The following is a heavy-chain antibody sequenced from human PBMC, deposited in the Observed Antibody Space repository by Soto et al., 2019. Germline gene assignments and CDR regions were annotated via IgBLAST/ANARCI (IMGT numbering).Heavy chain of an antibody. CDR3: ARGFLKLELPENYYYYYMDV. Sequence: GASVKVSCKASGYTFTSYDINWVRQATGQGLEWMGWMNPNSGNTGYAQRFQGRVTMTRNTSISTAYMELSSLRSEDTAVYYCARGFLKLELPENYYYYYMDVWGKGTTVTVSS. D-gene: IGHD1-7*01. CDR1: GYTFTSYD. CDR2: MNPNSGNT. J-gene: IGHJ6*03. V-gene: IGHV1-8*01.